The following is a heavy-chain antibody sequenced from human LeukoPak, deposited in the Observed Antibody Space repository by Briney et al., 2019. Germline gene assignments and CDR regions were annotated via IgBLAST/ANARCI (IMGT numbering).Heavy chain of an antibody. CDR3: TTDRGIAARPLFDF. V-gene: IGHV3-15*01. J-gene: IGHJ4*02. CDR1: GFTLSNAW. CDR2: IKSKTDGRTT. D-gene: IGHD6-6*01. Sequence: GGSLRLSCAASGFTLSNAWMGWVRQAPGKGLEWIGRIKSKTDGRTTDYAAPVKGRFTISRDDSKNTLYLQLNSLKSDDTAEYYCTTDRGIAARPLFDFWGQGILVTVSS.